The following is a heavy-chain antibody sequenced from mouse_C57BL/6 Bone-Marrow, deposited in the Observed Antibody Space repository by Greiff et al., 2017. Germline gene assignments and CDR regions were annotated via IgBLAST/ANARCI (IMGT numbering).Heavy chain of an antibody. CDR2: IYPTSGRT. D-gene: IGHD4-1*01. CDR1: GYTFTSYW. J-gene: IGHJ2*01. V-gene: IGHV1-55*01. Sequence: VQLQQSGAELVKPGASVKMSCKASGYTFTSYWITWVKQRPGQGLEWIGDIYPTSGRTNYNEKCKSKGILTVDTSSNTAYMQLSSLTSEDSAVFYCARSGPLGRSFDYWGQGTTLTVSS. CDR3: ARSGPLGRSFDY.